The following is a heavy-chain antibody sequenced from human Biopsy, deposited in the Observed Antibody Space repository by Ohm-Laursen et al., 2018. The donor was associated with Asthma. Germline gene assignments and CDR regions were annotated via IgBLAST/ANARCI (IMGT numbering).Heavy chain of an antibody. V-gene: IGHV1-46*01. CDR3: ARAFLFQHGSSWYYYYYGMDV. Sequence: GASVKVSCKASGYTFTSYYMHWVRQAPGQGLEWMGIINPSGGSTSYAQKFQGRVTMTRDTSTSTVYMELSSLRSEDTAVYYCARAFLFQHGSSWYYYYYGMDVWGQGTTVTVSS. J-gene: IGHJ6*02. CDR2: INPSGGST. CDR1: GYTFTSYY. D-gene: IGHD6-13*01.